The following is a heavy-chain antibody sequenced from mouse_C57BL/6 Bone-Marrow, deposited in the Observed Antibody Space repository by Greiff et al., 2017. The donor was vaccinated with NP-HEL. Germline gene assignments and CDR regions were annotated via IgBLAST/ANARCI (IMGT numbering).Heavy chain of an antibody. J-gene: IGHJ4*01. V-gene: IGHV5-17*01. CDR2: ISSSSSTI. CDR3: ARRYRGLYYYAMDY. D-gene: IGHD2-12*01. Sequence: EVQGVESGGGLVKPGGSLKLSCAASGFTFSDYGMHWVRQAPEKGLEWVAYISSSSSTIYYADTVKGRFTISRDNAENTLFLQMTSLKSEDTAMYYCARRYRGLYYYAMDYWGQGTAVTVSS. CDR1: GFTFSDYG.